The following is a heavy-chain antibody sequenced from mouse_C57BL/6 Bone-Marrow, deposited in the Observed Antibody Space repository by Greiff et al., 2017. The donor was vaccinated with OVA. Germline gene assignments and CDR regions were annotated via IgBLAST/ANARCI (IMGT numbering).Heavy chain of an antibody. CDR2: IYPGSGST. Sequence: QVQLQQPGAELVKPGASVKMSCKASGYTFTSYWITWVKQRPGQGLEWIGDIYPGSGSTNDNEKFKSKATLTVDTSSSTAYMQLSSLTSEDSAVYYCARSGWLRTWFAYWGQGTLVTVSA. V-gene: IGHV1-55*01. CDR1: GYTFTSYW. CDR3: ARSGWLRTWFAY. D-gene: IGHD2-3*01. J-gene: IGHJ3*01.